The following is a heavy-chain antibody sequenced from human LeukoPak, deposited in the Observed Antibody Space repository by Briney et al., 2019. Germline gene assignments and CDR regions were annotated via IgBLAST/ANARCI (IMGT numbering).Heavy chain of an antibody. Sequence: SEXXSLTCTVSGGSISSYHWIWIRQPAGKGLEWIGRINSNGDTVYNPSLKSRATMSLDMTNNQFSLKLSSVTAADTAVYYCARDRGLDGSDQLDSWGPGTLVTVSS. CDR2: INSNGDT. D-gene: IGHD3-10*01. J-gene: IGHJ5*01. CDR1: GGSISSYH. CDR3: ARDRGLDGSDQLDS. V-gene: IGHV4-4*07.